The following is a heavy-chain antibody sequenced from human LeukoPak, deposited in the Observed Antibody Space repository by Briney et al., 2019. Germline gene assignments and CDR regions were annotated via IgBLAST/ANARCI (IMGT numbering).Heavy chain of an antibody. CDR1: GYTFTGYY. J-gene: IGHJ3*02. CDR3: ACPFDLYCGGDCHDAFDI. V-gene: IGHV1-46*01. Sequence: ASVKVSCKASGYTFTGYYMHWVRQAPGQGLEWMGIINPSGGSTSYAQKFQGRVTMTRDTSTSTVYMELSSLRSEDTAVYYSACPFDLYCGGDCHDAFDIWGQGTMVTVSS. CDR2: INPSGGST. D-gene: IGHD2-21*02.